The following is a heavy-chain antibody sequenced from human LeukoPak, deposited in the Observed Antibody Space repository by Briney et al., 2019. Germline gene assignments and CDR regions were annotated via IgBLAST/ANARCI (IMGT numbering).Heavy chain of an antibody. D-gene: IGHD3-10*01. CDR3: ARVEEGYGSGRRENYYYYYMDV. J-gene: IGHJ6*03. V-gene: IGHV4-59*01. CDR2: IHYSVST. Sequence: SETLSLTCTVSGGSISSYYWSWIRQPPGKGLEWIGFIHYSVSTNYNPSLKSRVTISVYMSKNQFSLKLSSVTAADTAGYYCARVEEGYGSGRRENYYYYYMDVWGKGTTVTISS. CDR1: GGSISSYY.